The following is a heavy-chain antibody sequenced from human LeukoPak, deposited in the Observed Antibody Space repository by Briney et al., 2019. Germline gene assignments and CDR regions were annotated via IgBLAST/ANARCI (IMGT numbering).Heavy chain of an antibody. D-gene: IGHD3-9*01. CDR1: GGSLTYTSHY. Sequence: PSETLSLTCSVSGGSLTYTSHYWGWIRQPPGKGLDWIGSFYYSGGTYYNPSLKSRVTISADTSKNQFSLKVSSVTAADTAAYYCARLEYDILTGYFNFDYWGQGTLVTVFS. CDR2: FYYSGGT. V-gene: IGHV4-39*01. J-gene: IGHJ4*02. CDR3: ARLEYDILTGYFNFDY.